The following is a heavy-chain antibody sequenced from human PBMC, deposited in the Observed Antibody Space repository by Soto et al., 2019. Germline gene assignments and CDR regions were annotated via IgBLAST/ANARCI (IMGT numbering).Heavy chain of an antibody. J-gene: IGHJ4*02. Sequence: SETLFLTCTASGDSISRGAYYWTWIRQHPGKGLEWIVYISNSGRTYYNPSLKSRLTISLDTSENQFSLKLTSVTAADTAVYYCARFKIVQGHYYDRSGYYGPQFDYWGQGTLVTV. D-gene: IGHD3-22*01. V-gene: IGHV4-31*03. CDR3: ARFKIVQGHYYDRSGYYGPQFDY. CDR1: GDSISRGAYY. CDR2: ISNSGRT.